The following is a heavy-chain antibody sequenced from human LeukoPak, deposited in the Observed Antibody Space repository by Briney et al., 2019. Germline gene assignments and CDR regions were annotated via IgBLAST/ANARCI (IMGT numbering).Heavy chain of an antibody. CDR3: ARVLAAAELFYYYGMDV. CDR1: GFTFSSYS. V-gene: IGHV3-21*01. CDR2: ISSSSSYI. J-gene: IGHJ6*02. Sequence: GGSLRLSCAASGFTFSSYSMNWVRQAPGKGLEWVSSISSSSSYIYYADSVKGRFTISRDNAKNSLYLQMNSLRAEDTAVYYCARVLAAAELFYYYGMDVWGQGTTATVSS. D-gene: IGHD6-13*01.